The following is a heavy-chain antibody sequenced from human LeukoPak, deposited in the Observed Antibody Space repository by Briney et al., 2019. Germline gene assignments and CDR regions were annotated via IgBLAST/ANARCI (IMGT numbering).Heavy chain of an antibody. V-gene: IGHV3-53*01. D-gene: IGHD3-3*01. CDR2: IYSGGST. CDR1: GFTVSSDY. CDR3: ARGDFWSGYPTY. Sequence: GGSLRLSCAASGFTVSSDYMSWVRKAPGKGLEWVSVIYSGGSTYYADSVKGRFTISRDNSKNTLYLQMNSLRAEDTAVYYCARGDFWSGYPTYWGQGTLVTVSS. J-gene: IGHJ4*02.